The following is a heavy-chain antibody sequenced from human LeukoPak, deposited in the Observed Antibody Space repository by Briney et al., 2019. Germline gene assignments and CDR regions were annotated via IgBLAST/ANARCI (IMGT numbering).Heavy chain of an antibody. Sequence: GGSLRLSCAAPRFSINKDDMNWVRQAPGKGLEWVSAVSRSGGWTYYADSVKGRFTISRDDSKNMLYLQMNRLRAEDTAVYYCTKGLLWGQGTLVTVSS. CDR2: VSRSGGWT. CDR3: TKGLL. V-gene: IGHV3-23*01. CDR1: RFSINKDD. J-gene: IGHJ4*02.